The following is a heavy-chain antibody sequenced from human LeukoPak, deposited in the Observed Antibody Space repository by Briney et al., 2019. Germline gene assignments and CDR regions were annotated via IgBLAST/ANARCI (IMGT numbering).Heavy chain of an antibody. CDR3: AELGITMIGGV. CDR1: GITFSNYN. D-gene: IGHD3-10*02. V-gene: IGHV3-21*01. CDR2: VTSSSSYT. Sequence: GGSLRLSCAAPGITFSNYNMNWVRQAPGKGLEWISSVTSSSSYTFYADSVKGRFTISRDNAKNSLYLQMDSLRAEDTAVYYCAELGITMIGGVWGKGTTVTISS. J-gene: IGHJ6*04.